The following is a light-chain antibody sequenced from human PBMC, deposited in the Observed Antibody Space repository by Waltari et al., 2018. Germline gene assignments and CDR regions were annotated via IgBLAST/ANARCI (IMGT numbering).Light chain of an antibody. V-gene: IGKV1-13*01. CDR1: QGISNY. CDR2: AAS. J-gene: IGKJ4*01. Sequence: IQMTQSPSSLSASVGDRVTITCRARQGISNYLNCYQQEPGKAPKLLIYAASSWESGVPSRFRGSGSGTEFTHTISSLQTEDFENYYCQPFKKYLFGGGTKVEIK. CDR3: QPFKKYL.